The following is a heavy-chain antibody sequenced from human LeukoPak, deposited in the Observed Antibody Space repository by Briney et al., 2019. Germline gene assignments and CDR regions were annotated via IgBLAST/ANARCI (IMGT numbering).Heavy chain of an antibody. D-gene: IGHD4-17*01. V-gene: IGHV1-2*02. CDR2: INPHSGGT. J-gene: IGHJ5*02. CDR1: GYTFTDYY. CDR3: TREMTTELLGCFDP. Sequence: ASVKVSCKASGYTFTDYYMHWVRQAPGQGLEWMGWINPHSGGTNFAQNFQDRVTMTRDTSISTAYMELSRLRSDDTAVYYCTREMTTELLGCFDPWGQGTLVTVSS.